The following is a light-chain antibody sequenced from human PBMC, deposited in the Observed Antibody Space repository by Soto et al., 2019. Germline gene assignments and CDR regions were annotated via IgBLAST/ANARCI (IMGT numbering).Light chain of an antibody. CDR3: QQYNSSSWT. V-gene: IGKV1-5*03. J-gene: IGKJ1*01. CDR2: KAS. CDR1: QRISSW. Sequence: DIQMTQSPSTLSDSVGDRVMTTSRASQRISSWLDWFQQKPGKAPKLMIYKASSLESGVPSRFSGSGSGTEFTLTISSLQPDDFATYYCQQYNSSSWTFGQGTKVDI.